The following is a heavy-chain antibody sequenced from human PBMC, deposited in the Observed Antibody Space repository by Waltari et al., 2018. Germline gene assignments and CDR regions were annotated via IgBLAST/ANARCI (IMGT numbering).Heavy chain of an antibody. Sequence: EVQLVESGGGLVQPGGSLRLSFSASGFTFSSYSLNWVRQAPGKGLEWVSYISSSSSTIYYADSVKGRFTISRDNAKNSLYLQMNSLRAEDTAVYYCARDDGGYSYGYREGFDYWGQGTLVTVSS. D-gene: IGHD5-18*01. CDR3: ARDDGGYSYGYREGFDY. V-gene: IGHV3-48*01. CDR1: GFTFSSYS. CDR2: ISSSSSTI. J-gene: IGHJ4*02.